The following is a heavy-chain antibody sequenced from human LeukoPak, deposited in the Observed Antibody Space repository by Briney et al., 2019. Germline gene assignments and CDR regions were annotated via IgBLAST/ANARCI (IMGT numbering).Heavy chain of an antibody. V-gene: IGHV3-33*01. CDR1: GFTFSSYG. J-gene: IGHJ5*02. Sequence: PGGSLRLSCAASGFTFSSYGMHWVRQAPGKGLEWVAVIWYDGSNKYYADSVKGRFTISRDNSKNTLYLQMNSLRAEDTAVYYCAXIPPPVGGTPWFDPWGQGTLVTVSS. CDR3: AXIPPPVGGTPWFDP. D-gene: IGHD1-1*01. CDR2: IWYDGSNK.